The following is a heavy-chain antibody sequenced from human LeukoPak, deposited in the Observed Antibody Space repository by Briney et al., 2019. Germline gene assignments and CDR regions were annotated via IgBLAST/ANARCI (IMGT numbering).Heavy chain of an antibody. D-gene: IGHD2/OR15-2a*01. CDR2: ISCSGSTM. J-gene: IGHJ4*02. CDR1: VFIFSDYY. V-gene: IGHV3-11*01. CDR3: AGDRFLRRPEPAEY. Sequence: PGWSLRLSCASCVFIFSDYYMSWIRQARGKGLEWVSYISCSGSTMYYTDSGKGRFTISRDNAKNSLYLQMNSLRAEDTALYYCAGDRFLRRPEPAEYWGQGTLVTVSS.